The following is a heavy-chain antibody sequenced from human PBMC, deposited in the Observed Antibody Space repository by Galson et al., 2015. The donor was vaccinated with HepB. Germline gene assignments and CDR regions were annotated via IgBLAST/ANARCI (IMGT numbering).Heavy chain of an antibody. CDR1: GYTLTAYG. CDR3: ARGVAVSESYFFDY. V-gene: IGHV1-18*01. D-gene: IGHD6-19*01. Sequence: SVKVSCKASGYTLTAYGITWVRQAPGQGLEWMGWINAYNGKKNYVQKLQGRVTMTTDTTTSTAYMELRSLRSDDTAVYYCARGVAVSESYFFDYWGQGTLVTVAS. CDR2: INAYNGKK. J-gene: IGHJ4*02.